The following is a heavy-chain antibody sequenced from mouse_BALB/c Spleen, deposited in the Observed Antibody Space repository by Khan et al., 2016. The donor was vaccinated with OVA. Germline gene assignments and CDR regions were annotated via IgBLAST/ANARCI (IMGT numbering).Heavy chain of an antibody. CDR3: ARDRIAY. V-gene: IGHV1-7*01. J-gene: IGHJ2*01. CDR2: INPTSGYT. Sequence: VQLQQPGAELAKPGASVKMSCKASGYTFTSYWMHWIKQRPGQGLEWIGYINPTSGYTDYNQKFKDKATLTADKSSSTAYMQLSSLTSDDSAVYYCARDRIAYWGQGTTLTVSS. CDR1: GYTFTSYW.